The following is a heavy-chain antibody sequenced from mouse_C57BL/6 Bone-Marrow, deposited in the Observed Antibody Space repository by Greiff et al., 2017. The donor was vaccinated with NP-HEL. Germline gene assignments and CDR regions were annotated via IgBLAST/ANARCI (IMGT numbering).Heavy chain of an antibody. D-gene: IGHD1-1*01. CDR3: ARDYYGLDY. CDR1: GFTFSSYA. V-gene: IGHV5-4*01. J-gene: IGHJ2*01. CDR2: ISDGGSYT. Sequence: EVQLQQSGGGLVKPGGSLKLSCAASGFTFSSYAMSWVRQTPEKRLEWVATISDGGSYTYYPDNVKGRFTISRDNAKNNLYLQMSHLKSEDTAMYYCARDYYGLDYWGQGTTLTVSS.